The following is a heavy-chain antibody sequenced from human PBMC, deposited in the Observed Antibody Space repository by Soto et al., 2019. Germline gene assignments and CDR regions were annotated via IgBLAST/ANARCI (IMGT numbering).Heavy chain of an antibody. Sequence: EEKLLESGGGSVQPGGSLRLSCAASGFTFSNYWMHWVRQAPGKGLVWVSRINIDGSGTTYADSVKGRFTISRDNAKKTVFLEMKNLRAEDTAVYCCARDSYAPHVWGQGTMVTVSS. CDR3: ARDSYAPHV. J-gene: IGHJ6*02. V-gene: IGHV3-74*03. CDR2: INIDGSGT. CDR1: GFTFSNYW. D-gene: IGHD4-17*01.